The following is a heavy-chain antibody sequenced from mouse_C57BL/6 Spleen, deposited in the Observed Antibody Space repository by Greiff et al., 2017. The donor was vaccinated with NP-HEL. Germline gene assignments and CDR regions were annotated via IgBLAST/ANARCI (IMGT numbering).Heavy chain of an antibody. CDR2: IDPGDGDT. V-gene: IGHV1-82*01. D-gene: IGHD2-3*01. CDR1: GYTFSSSW. CDR3: AREDDVDY. J-gene: IGHJ2*01. Sequence: QVQLQQPGPELVKPGASVKLSCKASGYTFSSSWMNWVKQRPGKGLEWIGRIDPGDGDTNYNEKFKGKATLTADKSSSTAYMQLSSLTSEDSAVYFCAREDDVDYWGQGTTLTVSS.